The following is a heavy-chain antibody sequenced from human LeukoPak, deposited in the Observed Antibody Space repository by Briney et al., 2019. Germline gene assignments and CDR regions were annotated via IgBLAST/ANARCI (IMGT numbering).Heavy chain of an antibody. CDR2: IYPGDSDT. CDR1: GYSFTSYW. CDR3: ACHYYGSGSS. D-gene: IGHD3-10*01. Sequence: GESLQISCQGSGYSFTSYWIGWVRQMPGKGLGWMGMIYPGDSDTRYSPSFEGQVTISADKSISTAYLQWSSLKASDTAMYYCACHYYGSGSSWGQGTLVTVSS. V-gene: IGHV5-51*01. J-gene: IGHJ4*02.